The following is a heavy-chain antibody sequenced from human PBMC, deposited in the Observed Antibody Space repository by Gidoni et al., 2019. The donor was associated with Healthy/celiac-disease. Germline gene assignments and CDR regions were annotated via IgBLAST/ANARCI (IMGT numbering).Heavy chain of an antibody. J-gene: IGHJ1*01. D-gene: IGHD2-21*01. CDR2: ITHSGST. V-gene: IGHV4-34*01. CDR1: GGSFSGYY. CDR3: ARGGGYCGGDCYDEYFQH. Sequence: QVQLQQWGAGPSKPSETLSLTCAPYGGSFSGYYWGWFRQPPGKGLEGIGEITHSGSTNYNPSLKSRVTVSVDTSKNQFSLKLSSVTAADTAVYYCARGGGYCGGDCYDEYFQHWGQGTLVTVSS.